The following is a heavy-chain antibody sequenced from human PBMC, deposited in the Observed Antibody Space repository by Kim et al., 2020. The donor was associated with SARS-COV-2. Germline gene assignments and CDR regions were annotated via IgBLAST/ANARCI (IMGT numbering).Heavy chain of an antibody. CDR2: IYYSGST. V-gene: IGHV4-39*01. J-gene: IGHJ4*02. D-gene: IGHD6-19*01. CDR1: GGSISSSSYY. CDR3: ARHNSLGRIAVADSGYYFDY. Sequence: SETLSLTCTVSGGSISSSSYYWGWIRQPPGKGLEWIGSIYYSGSTYYNPSLKSRVTISVDTSKNQFSLKLSSVTAADTAVYYCARHNSLGRIAVADSGYYFDYWGQGNLVTVSS.